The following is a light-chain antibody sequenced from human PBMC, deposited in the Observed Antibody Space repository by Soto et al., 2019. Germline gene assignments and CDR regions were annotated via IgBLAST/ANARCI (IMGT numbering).Light chain of an antibody. CDR3: QHCGT. V-gene: IGKV3-20*01. J-gene: IGKJ1*01. CDR2: GAS. CDR1: QRVSSNF. Sequence: EIVLTQSPGTLSLSPGERATLSCRARQRVSSNFVAWYQQNPAQAAKLGMYGASSRPIGTPDRVSGSGTEKRYSHSFSRLAHEDLAVYNCQHCGTFGQGTKVDIK.